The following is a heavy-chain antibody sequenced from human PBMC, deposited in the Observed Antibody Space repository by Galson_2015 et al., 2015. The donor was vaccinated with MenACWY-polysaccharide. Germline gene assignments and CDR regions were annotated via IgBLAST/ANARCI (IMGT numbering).Heavy chain of an antibody. CDR1: GYTFTNYD. J-gene: IGHJ4*02. CDR2: MNPNSGNT. V-gene: IGHV1-8*01. CDR3: ARIIARKYTFADS. Sequence: SVKVSCKASGYTFTNYDINWVRQATGQGLEWTGWMNPNSGNTGYAQKFQGRVTMTSSSAMTTAYMELSSLRSEDTAVYYCARIIARKYTFADSWGQGTLVTVSS. D-gene: IGHD2-21*01.